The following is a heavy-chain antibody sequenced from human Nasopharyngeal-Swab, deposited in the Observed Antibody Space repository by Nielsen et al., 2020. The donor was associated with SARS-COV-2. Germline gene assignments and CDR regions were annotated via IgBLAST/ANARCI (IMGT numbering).Heavy chain of an antibody. CDR2: IKQDGSEK. V-gene: IGHV3-7*01. D-gene: IGHD3-3*01. J-gene: IGHJ4*02. CDR1: GFTFSSYW. CDR3: AREHRTIFGVVRGPSFDY. Sequence: GGSLRLSCAASGFTFSSYWMSWVRQAPGKGLEWVANIKQDGSEKYYVDSVKGRFTISRDNAKNSLYLQMNSLRAEDTAVYYCAREHRTIFGVVRGPSFDYWGQGTLVTVSS.